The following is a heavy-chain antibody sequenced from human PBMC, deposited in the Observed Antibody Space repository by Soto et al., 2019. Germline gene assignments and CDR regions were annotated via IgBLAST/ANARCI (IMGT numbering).Heavy chain of an antibody. J-gene: IGHJ3*01. CDR1: GGSMSSGDYY. V-gene: IGHV4-30-4*01. Sequence: QVQLQESGPGLVKPSQALSLTCSVSGGSMSSGDYYWSWIRQPPGKGLEWIGYIYYSGSTYYNPSLKSRLTISVDTSKNQFSLKLTSMTAADTAVYYCARGRVRWYDIAWGQGTMVTVSS. D-gene: IGHD2-15*01. CDR3: ARGRVRWYDIA. CDR2: IYYSGST.